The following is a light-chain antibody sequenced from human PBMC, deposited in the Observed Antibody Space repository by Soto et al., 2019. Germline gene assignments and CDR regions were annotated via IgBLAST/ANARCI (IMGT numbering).Light chain of an antibody. J-gene: IGKJ1*01. CDR3: QQYNNWPWT. Sequence: EIVLTQSPGTLSLSPGERATLSCRASQSVSNSYLAWYQQKPGQAPRLLIYGASTRATGIPARFSGSGSGTEFTLTISSLQSEDFAVYYCQQYNNWPWTFGQGTKVDIK. V-gene: IGKV3-15*01. CDR2: GAS. CDR1: QSVSNSY.